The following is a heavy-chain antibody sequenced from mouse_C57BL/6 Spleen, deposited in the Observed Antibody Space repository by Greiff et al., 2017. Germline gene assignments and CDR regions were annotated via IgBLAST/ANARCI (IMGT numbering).Heavy chain of an antibody. CDR2: IDPSDSYT. CDR3: ARCYGSSFTYFDY. CDR1: GYTFTSYW. V-gene: IGHV1-69*01. J-gene: IGHJ2*01. D-gene: IGHD1-1*01. Sequence: QVHVKQPGAELVMPGASVKLSCKASGYTFTSYWMHWVKQRPGQGLEWIGEIDPSDSYTNYNQKFKGKSTLTVDKSSSTAYMQLSSLTSEDSAVYYCARCYGSSFTYFDYWGQGTTLTVSS.